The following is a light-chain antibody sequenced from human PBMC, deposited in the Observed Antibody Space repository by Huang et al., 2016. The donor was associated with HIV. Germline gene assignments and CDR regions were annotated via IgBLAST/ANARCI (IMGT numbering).Light chain of an antibody. CDR2: DAS. CDR1: QDISNY. Sequence: DIQMTQSPSSLSASVGDRVTITCQASQDISNYLNWYQQKPGKAPKLLMYDASNLEAGVPSRFSGNISGTHFTFTISSLRPEDIATYYCQQYDDFPLTFGGGTKVEIK. CDR3: QQYDDFPLT. J-gene: IGKJ4*01. V-gene: IGKV1-33*01.